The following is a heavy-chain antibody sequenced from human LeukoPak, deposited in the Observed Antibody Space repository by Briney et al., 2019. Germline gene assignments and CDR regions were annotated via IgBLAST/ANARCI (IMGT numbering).Heavy chain of an antibody. V-gene: IGHV3-21*01. D-gene: IGHD5-24*01. J-gene: IGHJ5*02. Sequence: RSGGSLRLSCAASEFNFSSYHMNWVRQAPGKGLEWVLFISSSTSYIYYADSVKGRFTISRDNAKNSLYLQMNSLRVEDTAVYYCARGPLGGYNSAWFDPWGQGTLVTVSS. CDR1: EFNFSSYH. CDR2: ISSSTSYI. CDR3: ARGPLGGYNSAWFDP.